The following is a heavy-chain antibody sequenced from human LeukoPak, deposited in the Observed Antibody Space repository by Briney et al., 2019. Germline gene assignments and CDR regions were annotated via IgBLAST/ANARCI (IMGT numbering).Heavy chain of an antibody. D-gene: IGHD1-26*01. CDR2: ISGSGSNT. J-gene: IGHJ4*02. Sequence: GGSLRLSCAASGFTFSSYAMHWVRQAPGKGLEWVSAISGSGSNTYYADSVKGRFTISRDNSENTLYLQMNSLRAEDTAVYYCATLDVGATVYWGQGTLVTVSS. V-gene: IGHV3-23*01. CDR1: GFTFSSYA. CDR3: ATLDVGATVY.